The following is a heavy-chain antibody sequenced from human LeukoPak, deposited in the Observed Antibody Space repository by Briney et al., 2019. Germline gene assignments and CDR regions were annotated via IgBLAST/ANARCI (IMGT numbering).Heavy chain of an antibody. V-gene: IGHV3-23*01. J-gene: IGHJ4*02. D-gene: IGHD1-26*01. CDR1: GFTFSSYG. Sequence: GGSLRLSCAASGFTFSSYGMSWVRQAPGKGLEWVSFISGFGGSTYYADSVKGRFTISRDNSKNTLYLQMNSLRAEDTAVYYCAKDTVGTFGFFDYWGQGTLVTVSS. CDR3: AKDTVGTFGFFDY. CDR2: ISGFGGST.